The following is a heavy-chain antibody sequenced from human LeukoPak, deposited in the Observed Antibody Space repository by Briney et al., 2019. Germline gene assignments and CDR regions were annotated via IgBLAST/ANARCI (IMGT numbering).Heavy chain of an antibody. J-gene: IGHJ4*02. CDR2: IYYGGTT. D-gene: IGHD1-26*01. CDR1: NGSISTYY. V-gene: IGHV4-59*08. Sequence: PSETLSLTCSVCNGSISTYYWSWIRQSPGKGLEWIGYIYYGGTTSYNPSLKRRVTISVHSPKNHFSLRLTSLTAADTALYYCARHGGTLDYFDSWGPGSLVIVSS. CDR3: ARHGGTLDYFDS.